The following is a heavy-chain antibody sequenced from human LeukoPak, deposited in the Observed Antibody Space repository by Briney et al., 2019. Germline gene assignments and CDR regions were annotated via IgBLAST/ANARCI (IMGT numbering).Heavy chain of an antibody. CDR1: GGSISSGGYY. CDR3: ARRGYYYDSSGYYSTYYFDY. D-gene: IGHD3-22*01. J-gene: IGHJ4*02. Sequence: SEPLSLTCTVSGGSISSGGYYWSWIRQHPGKGLEWIGYIYYSGSTYYNPSLKSRVTISVDTSKNQFSLKLSSVTAADTAVYYCARRGYYYDSSGYYSTYYFDYWGQGTLVTVSS. CDR2: IYYSGST. V-gene: IGHV4-31*03.